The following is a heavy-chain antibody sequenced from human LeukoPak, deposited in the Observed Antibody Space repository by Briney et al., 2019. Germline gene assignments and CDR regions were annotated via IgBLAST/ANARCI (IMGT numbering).Heavy chain of an antibody. CDR1: GGSISSYY. Sequence: PSETLSLTCTVSGGSISSYYWSWIRQPPGKGLEWIGYIYYSGSTNYNPSLKSRVTISVDTSKNQFSLKLSSVTAADTAVYYCARVSYSSSWYAPPGGVDYWGQGTLVTVSS. CDR3: ARVSYSSSWYAPPGGVDY. V-gene: IGHV4-59*01. J-gene: IGHJ4*02. D-gene: IGHD6-13*01. CDR2: IYYSGST.